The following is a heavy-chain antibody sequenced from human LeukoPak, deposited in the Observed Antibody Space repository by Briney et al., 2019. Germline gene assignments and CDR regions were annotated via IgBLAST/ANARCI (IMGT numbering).Heavy chain of an antibody. Sequence: SVNVSCRASVGTFSSYSISWVRQAPGQGLECMVGIIPIFGTANYAQKFQGRVTITADESTSTAYMELSSLRSEDTDVYYCARGRVELETNLDYWGQGTLVTVSS. V-gene: IGHV1-69*13. D-gene: IGHD1-1*01. CDR3: ARGRVELETNLDY. CDR1: VGTFSSYS. CDR2: IIPIFGTA. J-gene: IGHJ4*02.